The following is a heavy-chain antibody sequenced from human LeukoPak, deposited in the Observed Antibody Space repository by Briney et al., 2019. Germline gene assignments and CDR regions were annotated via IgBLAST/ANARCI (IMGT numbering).Heavy chain of an antibody. CDR1: GFTFNTYV. CDR3: ATVYSSSPLRPMDV. V-gene: IGHV3-23*01. CDR2: ISGSGGGT. Sequence: GGSLRLSCAASGFTFNTYVMSWVRQAPGKGLEWVSAISGSGGGTYYVDSVKGRFTISRDNTKNTLYLQMNSLRAEDTAVYYCATVYSSSPLRPMDVWGQGTTVTVSS. D-gene: IGHD2-2*01. J-gene: IGHJ6*02.